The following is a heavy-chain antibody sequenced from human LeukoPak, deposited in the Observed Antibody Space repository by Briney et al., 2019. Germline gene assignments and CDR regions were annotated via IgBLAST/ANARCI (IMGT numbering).Heavy chain of an antibody. CDR1: GFTFHNYA. CDR2: TSGDGITT. Sequence: GGSLRLSCAASGFTFHNYAIHWVRQAPGKGLEWVSLTSGDGITTYFADSVKGRFTISRDNAKNSLYLQMNSLRAEDTAVYYCARAYTEPVFDYWGQGTLVTVSS. J-gene: IGHJ4*02. V-gene: IGHV3-43*02. D-gene: IGHD3-16*01. CDR3: ARAYTEPVFDY.